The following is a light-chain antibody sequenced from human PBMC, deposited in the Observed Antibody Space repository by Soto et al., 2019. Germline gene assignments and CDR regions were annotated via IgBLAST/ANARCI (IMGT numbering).Light chain of an antibody. J-gene: IGLJ3*02. CDR2: EVS. CDR1: SSDVGGYNY. CDR3: SSYAGSNNLV. V-gene: IGLV2-8*01. Sequence: QSALTQPPSASGSPGQSVTISCTGTSSDVGGYNYVSWYQQHPGKATKLMIYEVSKRPSGVPDRFSGSKSVNTASLTASGLQAEDEADYYCSSYAGSNNLVFGGGTKLTVL.